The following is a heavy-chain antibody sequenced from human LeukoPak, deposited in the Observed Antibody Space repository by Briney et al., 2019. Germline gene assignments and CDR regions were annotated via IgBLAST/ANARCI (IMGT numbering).Heavy chain of an antibody. CDR1: GFTVSTDG. V-gene: IGHV3-23*01. CDR3: AKGPSSGPPYCFDY. D-gene: IGHD5-12*01. J-gene: IGHJ4*02. CDR2: ISGGVCYT. Sequence: GRSLRLSCAAAGFTVSTDGIRWVSQPPGKWLEWVSTISGGVCYTYYADSVKGRFTISTDRYKNAVYLQMNSLTVEDPAVYYCAKGPSSGPPYCFDYWGQGTLVTVSS.